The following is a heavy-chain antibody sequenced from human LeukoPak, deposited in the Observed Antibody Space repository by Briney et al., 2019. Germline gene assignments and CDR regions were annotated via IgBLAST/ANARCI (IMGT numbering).Heavy chain of an antibody. V-gene: IGHV3-21*01. J-gene: IGHJ5*02. CDR3: ARVKMVRGVIDWFDP. Sequence: GGSLRLSCAASGFTFSSYSMNWVRQAPGKGLEWVSSISSSSSYIYYADSVKGRFTISRDNAKNSLYLQMNSLRAEDTAVYYCARVKMVRGVIDWFDPWGQGTLVTVSS. D-gene: IGHD3-10*01. CDR2: ISSSSSYI. CDR1: GFTFSSYS.